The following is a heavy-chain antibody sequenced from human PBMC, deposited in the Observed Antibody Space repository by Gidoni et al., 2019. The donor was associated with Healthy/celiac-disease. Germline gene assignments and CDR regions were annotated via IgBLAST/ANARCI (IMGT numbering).Heavy chain of an antibody. Sequence: QVQLVESGGGVVQPGRSLSLSCAASGFTFRSYAMHWVAVISYDGSNKYYADSVKGRFTISRDNSKNTLYLQMNSLRAEDTAVYYCARPLWFGELLTPFDYWGQGTLVTVSS. D-gene: IGHD3-10*01. V-gene: IGHV3-30-3*01. J-gene: IGHJ4*02. CDR3: ARPLWFGELLTPFDY. CDR1: GFTFRSYA. CDR2: ISYDGSNK.